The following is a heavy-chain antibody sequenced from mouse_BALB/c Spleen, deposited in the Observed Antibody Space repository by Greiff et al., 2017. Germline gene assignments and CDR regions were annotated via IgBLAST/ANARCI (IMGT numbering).Heavy chain of an antibody. Sequence: VQLKQSGPELEKPGASVKISCKASGYSFTGYNMNWVKQSNGKSLEWIGNIDPYYGGTSYNQKFKGEATLTVDKSSSTAYMQLKSLTSEDSAVYYCARGRPLLRRDYFDYWGQGTTLTVSS. J-gene: IGHJ2*01. CDR1: GYSFTGYN. CDR2: IDPYYGGT. V-gene: IGHV1-39*01. CDR3: ARGRPLLRRDYFDY. D-gene: IGHD1-2*01.